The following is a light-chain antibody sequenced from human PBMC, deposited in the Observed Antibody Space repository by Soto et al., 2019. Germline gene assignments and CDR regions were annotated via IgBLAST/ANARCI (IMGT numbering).Light chain of an antibody. V-gene: IGKV1-5*01. CDR2: DAS. CDR3: QQYNSYST. Sequence: DIHMTLSPSTLSAAVGDRVTITCRASQSISSWLAWYQQKPGKAPKLLIYDASSLESGFPSRFSGSGSGTEFTLTISSLQPDDFATYYCQQYNSYSTFGQGTKVDIK. CDR1: QSISSW. J-gene: IGKJ2*01.